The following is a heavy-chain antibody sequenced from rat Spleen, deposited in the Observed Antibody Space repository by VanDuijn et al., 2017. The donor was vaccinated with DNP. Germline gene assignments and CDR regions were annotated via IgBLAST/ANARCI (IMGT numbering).Heavy chain of an antibody. CDR3: AREGNYPGVVDN. D-gene: IGHD1-4*01. V-gene: IGHV5-31*01. J-gene: IGHJ2*01. CDR1: GFTFNNYW. CDR2: INSRGDTT. Sequence: EVQLVESGGDLVQPGRSLKLSCVASGFTFNNYWMTWIRQVPGKGLEWVASINSRGDTTYYPDSVKGRFTISRENAKNILYLQMNSLRSEDTATYYCAREGNYPGVVDNWGQGVMVTVSS.